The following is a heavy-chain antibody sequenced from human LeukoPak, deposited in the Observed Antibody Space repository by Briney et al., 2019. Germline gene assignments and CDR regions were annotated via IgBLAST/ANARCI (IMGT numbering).Heavy chain of an antibody. CDR1: GFTFSSYG. V-gene: IGHV3-23*01. CDR2: ISGSGGST. Sequence: PGGTLRLSCAASGFTFSSYGMSWVRQAPGKGLEWVSAISGSGGSTYYADSVKGRFTISRDNSKNTLYLQMNSLRAEDTAVYYCARVVPPTDYGSGSYFWDPYYFDYWGQGTLVTASS. CDR3: ARVVPPTDYGSGSYFWDPYYFDY. J-gene: IGHJ4*02. D-gene: IGHD3-10*01.